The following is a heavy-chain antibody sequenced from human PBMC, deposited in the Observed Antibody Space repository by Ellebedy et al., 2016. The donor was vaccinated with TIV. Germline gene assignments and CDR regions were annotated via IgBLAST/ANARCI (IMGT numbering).Heavy chain of an antibody. D-gene: IGHD3-10*01. CDR2: IKQDGSEK. Sequence: GESLKISCAAYEFSFSSYWMNWVRQAPGKGLEWVANIKQDGSEKYYVDSVKGRFTISRDNAKNSLYLQMNSLRAEDTAVYYCARMPWGSGAVNWFDPWGQGTLVTVSS. J-gene: IGHJ5*02. CDR1: EFSFSSYW. CDR3: ARMPWGSGAVNWFDP. V-gene: IGHV3-7*01.